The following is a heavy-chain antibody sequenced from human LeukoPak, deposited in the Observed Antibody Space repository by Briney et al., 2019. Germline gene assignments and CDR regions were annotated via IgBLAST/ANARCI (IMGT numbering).Heavy chain of an antibody. D-gene: IGHD6-13*01. J-gene: IGHJ4*02. CDR2: ISAYNGNT. CDR3: ARVVGSSWAIYYFDY. V-gene: IGHV1-18*01. CDR1: GYTFTSYG. Sequence: GASVKVSCKASGYTFTSYGISWVRQASGQGLEWMGWISAYNGNTNYAQKLQGRVTMTTDTSTSTAYMELRSLRSDDTAVYYCARVVGSSWAIYYFDYWGQGTLVTVSS.